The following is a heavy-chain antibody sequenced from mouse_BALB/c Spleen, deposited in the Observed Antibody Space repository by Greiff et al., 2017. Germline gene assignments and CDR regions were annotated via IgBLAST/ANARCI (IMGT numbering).Heavy chain of an antibody. J-gene: IGHJ3*01. CDR3: ARESLAYYGNIAY. CDR1: GFTFSSYG. CDR2: INSNGGST. V-gene: IGHV5-6-3*01. Sequence: EVQRVESGGGLVQPGGSLKLSCAASGFTFSSYGMSWVRQTPDKRLELVATINSNGGSTYYPDSVKGRFTISRDNAKNTLYLQMSSLKSEDTAMYYCARESLAYYGNIAYWGQGTLVTVSA. D-gene: IGHD2-10*01.